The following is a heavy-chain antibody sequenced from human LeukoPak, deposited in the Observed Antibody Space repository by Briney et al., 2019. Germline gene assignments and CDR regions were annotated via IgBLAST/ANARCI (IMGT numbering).Heavy chain of an antibody. CDR3: ARGTYDRSGYPLFRK. Sequence: GGSLRLSCAASGFTFSSYWMTWVRQAPGKGLEWVANIKLDVSETYYVDSVRGRFTISRDDAKNTLYLEMSSLRAEDTAVYYCARGTYDRSGYPLFRKWGQGTLVIVSS. V-gene: IGHV3-7*03. J-gene: IGHJ1*01. CDR1: GFTFSSYW. CDR2: IKLDVSET. D-gene: IGHD3-22*01.